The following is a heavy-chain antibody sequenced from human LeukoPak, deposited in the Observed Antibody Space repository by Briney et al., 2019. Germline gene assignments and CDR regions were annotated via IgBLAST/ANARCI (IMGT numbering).Heavy chain of an antibody. CDR2: INHSGST. Sequence: SETLSLTCAVYVGSFSGYYWRWIRQPPGKGLEGIGEINHSGSTNYNPSLKSRVTISIDTSKNQFSLTLISLTAADTAVYYWAISHIVVVPASVPVLFDYWGQGTLVTVSS. J-gene: IGHJ4*02. CDR3: AISHIVVVPASVPVLFDY. CDR1: VGSFSGYY. D-gene: IGHD2-2*01. V-gene: IGHV4-34*01.